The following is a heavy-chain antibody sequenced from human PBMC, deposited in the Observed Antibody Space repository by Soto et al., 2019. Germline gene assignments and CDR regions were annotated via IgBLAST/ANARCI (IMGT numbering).Heavy chain of an antibody. CDR3: ARGIGYYDYVWGSYELGYYGMDV. CDR1: CGSFSGYY. V-gene: IGHV4-34*01. D-gene: IGHD3-16*01. CDR2: INHSGST. J-gene: IGHJ6*02. Sequence: SETLSLTCAVYCGSFSGYYWSWIRQPPGKGLEWIGEINHSGSTNYNPSLKSRVTISVDTSKNQFSLKLSSVTAADTAVYYCARGIGYYDYVWGSYELGYYGMDVWGQGTTVTVSS.